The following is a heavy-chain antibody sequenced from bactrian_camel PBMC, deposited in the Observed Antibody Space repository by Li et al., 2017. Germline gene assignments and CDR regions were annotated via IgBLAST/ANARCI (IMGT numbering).Heavy chain of an antibody. CDR1: EDIFSHNC. V-gene: IGHV3S53*01. CDR3: KTMWPCAVIGGIRADDNTY. Sequence: HVQLVESGGGSVEAGGSLRLSCAASEDIFSHNCAGWLRQLPGREPERVATIRSSGAATYADSVKGRFNVSKDEAKDTVYLQMNSMKPEDTAMYSCKTMWPCAVIGGIRADDNTYWGRWTQVTVS. J-gene: IGHJ4*01. CDR2: IRSSGAA. D-gene: IGHD6*01.